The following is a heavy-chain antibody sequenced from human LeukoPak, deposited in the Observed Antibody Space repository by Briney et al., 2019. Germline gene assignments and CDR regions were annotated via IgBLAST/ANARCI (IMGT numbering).Heavy chain of an antibody. V-gene: IGHV4-34*01. D-gene: IGHD2-15*01. CDR1: GGSISSYS. Sequence: SETLSLTCIVSGGSISSYSWNWIRQPPGKGLEWIGEINHSGSTNYNPSLKSRVTVSLDTSKNQFSLKLSSVIAADTAVYYCARAPGAALDWGQGTLVTVSS. CDR3: ARAPGAALD. J-gene: IGHJ4*02. CDR2: INHSGST.